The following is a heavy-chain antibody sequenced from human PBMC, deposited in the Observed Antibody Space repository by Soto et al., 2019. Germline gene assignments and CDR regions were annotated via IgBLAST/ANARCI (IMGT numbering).Heavy chain of an antibody. J-gene: IGHJ4*02. CDR1: GFTFSSYS. D-gene: IGHD3-16*02. Sequence: EVQLVESGGGLVKPGGSLRLSCAASGFTFSSYSMNWVRQAPGKGLEWVSSISSSSSYIYYADSVKGRFTISRDNAKNSLYLQLNSLRDEDTAVYYCARESIWGSYRPEDYWGQGTLVTVSS. CDR2: ISSSSSYI. V-gene: IGHV3-21*01. CDR3: ARESIWGSYRPEDY.